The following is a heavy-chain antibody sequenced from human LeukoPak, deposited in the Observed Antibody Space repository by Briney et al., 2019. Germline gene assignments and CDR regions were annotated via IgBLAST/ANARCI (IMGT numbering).Heavy chain of an antibody. V-gene: IGHV1-8*01. J-gene: IGHJ6*02. Sequence: ASVKVSCKASGYTFTSYDINWVRQATGQGLEWMGWMNPNSGNTGYAQKFQGRVTVTRNTSISTAYMELSGLRSEDTAVYYCARFYYYYGMDVWGQGTTVTVSS. CDR2: MNPNSGNT. CDR1: GYTFTSYD. CDR3: ARFYYYYGMDV.